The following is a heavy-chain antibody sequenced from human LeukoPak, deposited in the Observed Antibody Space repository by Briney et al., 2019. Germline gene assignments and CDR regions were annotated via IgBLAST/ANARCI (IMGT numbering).Heavy chain of an antibody. J-gene: IGHJ4*02. V-gene: IGHV3-30*04. CDR3: ARVGVAATGSPFDY. CDR2: ISYNGGRK. D-gene: IGHD6-13*01. Sequence: GGSLRLSCAASGFSFSGYAIHWVRQAPGKGLEWVALISYNGGRKDYADSVKGRFTIDRDNSKNTVYLQMNSLRPDDTGIYSCARVGVAATGSPFDYWGQGTLVTVSS. CDR1: GFSFSGYA.